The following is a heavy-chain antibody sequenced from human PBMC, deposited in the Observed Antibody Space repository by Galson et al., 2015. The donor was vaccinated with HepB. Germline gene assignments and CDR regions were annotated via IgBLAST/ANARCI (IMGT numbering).Heavy chain of an antibody. D-gene: IGHD2-21*01. V-gene: IGHV1-69*10. CDR1: GGTFNNYA. CDR3: ARDRSRYCGGDCYDFDY. Sequence: SVKVSCKASGGTFNNYAFSWVRQAPGQGLEWMGGIIPIFGLVNYAQNFQGRLTITADKSTSTAYMELSGLRSEDTAVYYCARDRSRYCGGDCYDFDYWGQGTLVTVSS. CDR2: IIPIFGLV. J-gene: IGHJ4*02.